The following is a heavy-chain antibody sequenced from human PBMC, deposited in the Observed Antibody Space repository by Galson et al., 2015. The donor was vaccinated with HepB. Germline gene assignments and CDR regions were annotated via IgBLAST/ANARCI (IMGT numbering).Heavy chain of an antibody. CDR2: IIPILGLA. CDR3: AREGGSSSQPYDY. CDR1: GDTFSSYG. J-gene: IGHJ4*02. V-gene: IGHV1-69*10. Sequence: SCKASGDTFSSYGFSWVRQAPGQGLAWMGGIIPILGLATYAQKFRGRVTITAEKSTSTAYMELSSLRSEDTAVYFCAREGGSSSQPYDYWGQGTLVTVSS. D-gene: IGHD3-16*01.